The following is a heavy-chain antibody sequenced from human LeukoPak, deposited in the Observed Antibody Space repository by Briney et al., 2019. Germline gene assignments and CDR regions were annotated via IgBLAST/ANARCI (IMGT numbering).Heavy chain of an antibody. D-gene: IGHD6-19*01. V-gene: IGHV3-23*01. CDR2: ITRDGDRT. CDR3: AKDSSGWSRDC. J-gene: IGHJ4*02. CDR1: GVTFSSYS. Sequence: GGTLRLSCAVSGVTFSSYSMTWVRQAPGKGLEWVSTITRDGDRTYYADSVKGRFTISRDNSKNTLYLQMNSLRAEDTAVYYCAKDSSGWSRDCWGQGTLVTVSS.